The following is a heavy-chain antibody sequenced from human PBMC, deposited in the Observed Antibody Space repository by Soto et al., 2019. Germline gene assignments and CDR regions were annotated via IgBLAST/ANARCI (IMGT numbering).Heavy chain of an antibody. J-gene: IGHJ6*02. CDR2: IIPILGIA. Sequence: QVQLVQSGAEVKKPGSSVKVSCKASGGTFSSYTISWVRQAPGQGLEWMGRIIPILGIANYAQKFKGRVTITADKSTSTAYMELSSLRSEDTAVYYCARLMDSDGMDVWGQGTTVTVSS. V-gene: IGHV1-69*02. CDR3: ARLMDSDGMDV. CDR1: GGTFSSYT. D-gene: IGHD1-26*01.